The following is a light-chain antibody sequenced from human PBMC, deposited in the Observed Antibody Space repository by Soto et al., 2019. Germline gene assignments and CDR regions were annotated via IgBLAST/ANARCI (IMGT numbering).Light chain of an antibody. J-gene: IGKJ1*01. Sequence: EIALTQSPGTLSLSPGERATLSCMASQSVSNNYLAWYQQKPGQAPRLLIYGASNRATGIPDRFSGSGSGTDFTLTISRLEPEDFAVYFCQQYDNLSWTFGQGTKVDI. V-gene: IGKV3-20*01. CDR2: GAS. CDR1: QSVSNNY. CDR3: QQYDNLSWT.